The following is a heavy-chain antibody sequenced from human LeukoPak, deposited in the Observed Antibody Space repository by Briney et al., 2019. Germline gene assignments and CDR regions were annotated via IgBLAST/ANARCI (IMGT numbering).Heavy chain of an antibody. Sequence: GASVKVSCKVSGYTLTELSMHWVRQAPGKGLEWMEGFDPEDGETIYAQKFQGRVTMTEDTSTDTAYMELSSLRSEDTAVYYCATASPPRDTYYYDSSGYYYVYYWGQGTLVTVSS. V-gene: IGHV1-24*01. J-gene: IGHJ4*02. D-gene: IGHD3-22*01. CDR1: GYTLTELS. CDR2: FDPEDGET. CDR3: ATASPPRDTYYYDSSGYYYVYY.